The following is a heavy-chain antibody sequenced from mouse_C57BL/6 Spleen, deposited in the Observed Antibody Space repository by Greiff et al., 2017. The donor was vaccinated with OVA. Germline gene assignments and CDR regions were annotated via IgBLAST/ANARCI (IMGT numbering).Heavy chain of an antibody. J-gene: IGHJ2*01. CDR3: AREGYGNYPFDY. CDR2: INPSNGGT. V-gene: IGHV1-53*01. D-gene: IGHD2-1*01. CDR1: GYTFTSYW. Sequence: VQLQQPGTELVKPGASVKLSCKASGYTFTSYWMHWVKQRPGQGLVWIGNINPSNGGTNYNEKFKSKATLTVDKSSSTAYMQLSSLTSEDSAVYYCAREGYGNYPFDYWGQGTTLTVSS.